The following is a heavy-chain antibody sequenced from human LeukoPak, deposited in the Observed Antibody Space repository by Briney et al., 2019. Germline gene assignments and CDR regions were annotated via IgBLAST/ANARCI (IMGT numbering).Heavy chain of an antibody. Sequence: SETLSLTCTVPGGSISSYYWSWIRQPPGKGLEWIGYIYYSGSTNYNPSLKSRVTISVDTSKNQFSLKLSSVTAADTAVYYCARDYLGYCTNGVCYTGGFDPWGQGTLVTVSS. CDR3: ARDYLGYCTNGVCYTGGFDP. D-gene: IGHD2-8*01. J-gene: IGHJ5*02. CDR1: GGSISSYY. V-gene: IGHV4-59*01. CDR2: IYYSGST.